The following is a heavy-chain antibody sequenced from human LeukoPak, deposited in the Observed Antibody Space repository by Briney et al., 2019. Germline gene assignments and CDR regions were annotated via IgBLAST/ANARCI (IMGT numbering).Heavy chain of an antibody. D-gene: IGHD2-2*01. CDR3: ARQLPDCSSTSCRHIPYYYYYMDV. V-gene: IGHV5-51*01. CDR1: GYSFTSYW. CDR2: IYPGDSDT. J-gene: IGHJ6*03. Sequence: GESLKISCKGSGYSFTSYWIGWVRQMPGKGLEWMGIIYPGDSDTRYSPSFQGQVTISADKSISTAYLQWSSLKASDTAMYYCARQLPDCSSTSCRHIPYYYYYMDVWGKGTTVTVSS.